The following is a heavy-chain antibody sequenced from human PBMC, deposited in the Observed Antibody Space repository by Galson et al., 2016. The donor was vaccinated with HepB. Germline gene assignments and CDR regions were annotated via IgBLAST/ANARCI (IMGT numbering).Heavy chain of an antibody. D-gene: IGHD6-13*01. Sequence: SLRLSCAASGFTFTNYWMSWVRQAPGKGLEWVANIKQDGSEKYYVDSVTGRFTISRDNAKNSLYLQMSSLRVEDTSIQYCARGVRQQLEWYYYYAMDVWGQGTTVTVSS. J-gene: IGHJ6*02. V-gene: IGHV3-7*01. CDR2: IKQDGSEK. CDR3: ARGVRQQLEWYYYYAMDV. CDR1: GFTFTNYW.